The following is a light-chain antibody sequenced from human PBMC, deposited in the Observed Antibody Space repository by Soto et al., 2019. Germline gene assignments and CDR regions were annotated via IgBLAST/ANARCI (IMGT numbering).Light chain of an antibody. V-gene: IGLV2-8*01. J-gene: IGLJ1*01. CDR3: KSYAGSNTYV. CDR2: EVN. Sequence: QSALTQPPSASGSPGQSVAISCTGTSSDVGGYNYVSWYQQHPGKAPKLMIYEVNKRPSGVPDRFSGSKSGNTASPTVSGLQAADEADYFCKSYAGSNTYVFGSGTKVTVL. CDR1: SSDVGGYNY.